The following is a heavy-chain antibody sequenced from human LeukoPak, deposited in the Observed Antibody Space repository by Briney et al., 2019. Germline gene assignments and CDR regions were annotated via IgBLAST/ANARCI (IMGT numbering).Heavy chain of an antibody. J-gene: IGHJ4*02. Sequence: SETLSLTCTVSGGSISSSSYYWGWIRQPPGKGLEWIGSIYYSGSTYYKPSLESRVTISVDTSKNQFSLKLSSVTAADTAVYYCATSGWYLLPGVYWGQGTLVTVSS. CDR1: GGSISSSSYY. CDR3: ATSGWYLLPGVY. D-gene: IGHD6-19*01. CDR2: IYYSGST. V-gene: IGHV4-39*01.